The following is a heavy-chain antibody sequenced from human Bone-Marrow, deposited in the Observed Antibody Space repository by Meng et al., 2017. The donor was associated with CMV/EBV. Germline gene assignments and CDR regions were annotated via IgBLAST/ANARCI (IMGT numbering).Heavy chain of an antibody. Sequence: QVQLVQAGAEVKKPGASVKVSCKASGYTFTSYGISWVRQAPGQWLEWMGWINPNTDTNYAQNFQGRVTMTRDMSINTAYMELSRLTSGDTAVYYCARSSGWSRFDYWGQGTLVTVSS. D-gene: IGHD6-19*01. CDR1: GYTFTSYG. CDR2: INPNTDT. CDR3: ARSSGWSRFDY. V-gene: IGHV1-2*02. J-gene: IGHJ4*02.